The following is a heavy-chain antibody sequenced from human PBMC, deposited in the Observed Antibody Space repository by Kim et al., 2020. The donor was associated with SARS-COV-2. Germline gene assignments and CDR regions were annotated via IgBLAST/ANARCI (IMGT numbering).Heavy chain of an antibody. CDR3: AEVAGSGYYYGNFDY. J-gene: IGHJ4*02. CDR2: IYYSGST. D-gene: IGHD3-22*01. V-gene: IGHV4-39*01. CDR1: GGSISSSSYY. Sequence: SETLSLTCTVSGGSISSSSYYWGWIRQPPGKGLEWIGSIYYSGSTYYNPSLKSRVTISVDTSKNQFSLKLSSVTAADTAVYYCAEVAGSGYYYGNFDYWGQGTLVTVSS.